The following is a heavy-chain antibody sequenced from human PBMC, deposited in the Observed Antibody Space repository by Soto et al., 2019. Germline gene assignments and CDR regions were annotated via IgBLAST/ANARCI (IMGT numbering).Heavy chain of an antibody. CDR1: GFTFSSYS. J-gene: IGHJ4*02. CDR2: ISSSSSTI. CDR3: ARTEEQQLVPVY. D-gene: IGHD6-13*01. Sequence: EVQLVESGGGLVQPGGSLRLSCAASGFTFSSYSMNWVRQAPGKGLEWVSYISSSSSTIYYADSVKGRFTISRDNAKNSLYLQMNSLRDEYTAVYYCARTEEQQLVPVYWGQGTLVTVSS. V-gene: IGHV3-48*02.